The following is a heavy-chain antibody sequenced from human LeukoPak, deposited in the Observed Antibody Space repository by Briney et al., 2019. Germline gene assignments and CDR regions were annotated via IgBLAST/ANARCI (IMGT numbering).Heavy chain of an antibody. D-gene: IGHD1-26*01. Sequence: PGGSLRLSCAASGFTFSDYSMNWVRQAPGKGREWVSSISSSSSYIYYADSVKGRFTISRDNAKNSLYLQMNSLRAEDTAVYYCARAVGSYDAFDIWGQGTMVTVSS. CDR1: GFTFSDYS. CDR3: ARAVGSYDAFDI. J-gene: IGHJ3*02. CDR2: ISSSSSYI. V-gene: IGHV3-21*01.